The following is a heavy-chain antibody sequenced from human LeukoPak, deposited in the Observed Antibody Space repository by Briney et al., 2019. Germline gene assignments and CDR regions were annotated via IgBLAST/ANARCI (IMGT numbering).Heavy chain of an antibody. Sequence: PSETLSLTCAVSGGSISSSNWWSWVRQPPGKGLEWIGEIYHSGSTNYNPSLKSRVTISVDKSKNQFSLKLSSVTAADTAVYYCARSGYYYGSGPRYFDLWGRGTLVTVSS. D-gene: IGHD3-10*01. V-gene: IGHV4-4*02. CDR1: GGSISSSNW. CDR3: ARSGYYYGSGPRYFDL. J-gene: IGHJ2*01. CDR2: IYHSGST.